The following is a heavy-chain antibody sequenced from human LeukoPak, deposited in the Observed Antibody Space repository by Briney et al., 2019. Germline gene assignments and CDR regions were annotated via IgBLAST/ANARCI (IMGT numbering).Heavy chain of an antibody. J-gene: IGHJ3*02. CDR3: ARVAIFGVVIPPHLDAFDI. CDR1: GYTFTGYY. CDR2: INPNSGGT. Sequence: ASVKVSCKASGYTFTGYYMHWVRQAPGQGLEWMGWINPNSGGTNYAQKFQGRVTMTRDTSISTAYMELSRLRSDDTAVYYCARVAIFGVVIPPHLDAFDIWGQGTMVTVSS. D-gene: IGHD3-3*01. V-gene: IGHV1-2*02.